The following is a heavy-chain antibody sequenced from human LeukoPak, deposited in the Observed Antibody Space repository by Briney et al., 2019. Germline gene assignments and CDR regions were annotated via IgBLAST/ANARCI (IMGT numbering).Heavy chain of an antibody. V-gene: IGHV1-2*02. J-gene: IGHJ4*02. CDR2: INPNSGGT. CDR3: ASAPVRGRIAAAVTFHY. D-gene: IGHD6-13*01. Sequence: ASVKVSCKASGYTFTSYGISWVRQAPGQGLEWMGWINPNSGGTNYAQKFQGRVTMTRDTSISTAYMELSRLRSDDTAVYYCASAPVRGRIAAAVTFHYWGQGTLVTVSS. CDR1: GYTFTSYG.